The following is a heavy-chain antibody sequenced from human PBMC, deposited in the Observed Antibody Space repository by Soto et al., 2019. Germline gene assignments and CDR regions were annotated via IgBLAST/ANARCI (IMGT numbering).Heavy chain of an antibody. Sequence: SVKVSCRASGGTFSSYAISWVRQAPGQGLEWMGGIIPIFGTANYAQKFQGRVTITADESTSTAYMELSSLRSEDTAVYYCAGNYDSSGYYYGPFDYWGQGTLVTV. J-gene: IGHJ4*02. CDR2: IIPIFGTA. V-gene: IGHV1-69*13. CDR3: AGNYDSSGYYYGPFDY. CDR1: GGTFSSYA. D-gene: IGHD3-22*01.